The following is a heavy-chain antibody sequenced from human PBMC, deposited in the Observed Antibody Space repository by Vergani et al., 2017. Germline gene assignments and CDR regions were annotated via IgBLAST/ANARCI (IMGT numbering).Heavy chain of an antibody. J-gene: IGHJ4*02. CDR3: AKHFRGWGIDY. CDR2: IQFDGSNQ. D-gene: IGHD3-16*01. CDR1: GFTLSNYD. V-gene: IGHV3-30*02. Sequence: QVQLVESGGGVVQRGGSLRLSCATSGFTLSNYDRQWIRQGPGKGLELVAFIQFDGSNQYYAASVKGRFTLSRDFSKNTLYLQMNSLRTDDTATYYCAKHFRGWGIDYWGQGTQVIVSS.